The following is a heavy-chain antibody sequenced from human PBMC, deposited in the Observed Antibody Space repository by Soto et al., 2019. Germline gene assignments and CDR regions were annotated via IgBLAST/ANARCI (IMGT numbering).Heavy chain of an antibody. Sequence: ASVKVSCKASGYTLTSYGISWVRQAPGQGLEWMGWVSAYNGNTNYAQKLQGRVTMTTDTSTSTAYMELRSLRSDDTAVYYCARDWGRYCSGGSCYKGHDAFDIWG. D-gene: IGHD2-15*01. CDR1: GYTLTSYG. V-gene: IGHV1-18*01. CDR2: VSAYNGNT. CDR3: ARDWGRYCSGGSCYKGHDAFDI. J-gene: IGHJ3*02.